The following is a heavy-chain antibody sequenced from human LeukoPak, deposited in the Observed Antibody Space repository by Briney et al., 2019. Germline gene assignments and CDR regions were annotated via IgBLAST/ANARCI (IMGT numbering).Heavy chain of an antibody. D-gene: IGHD4-17*01. CDR2: IYTSGST. CDR1: GGSISSGSYY. J-gene: IGHJ5*02. CDR3: ARESGRGMTTVTRGWFDP. V-gene: IGHV4-61*02. Sequence: SETLSLTCTVSGGSISSGSYYWSWIRQPAGKGLEWIGRIYTSGSTNYNPSLKGRVTISVDTSKNQFSLKLSSVTAADTAVYYCARESGRGMTTVTRGWFDPWGQGTLVTVSS.